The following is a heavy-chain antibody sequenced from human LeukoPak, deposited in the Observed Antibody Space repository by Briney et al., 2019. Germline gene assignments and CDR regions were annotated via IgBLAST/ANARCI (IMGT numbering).Heavy chain of an antibody. Sequence: GESLKISCKGSGYSFTSYWIGWVRQMPGKGLEWMGIISPGDSDTRYSPSFQGQVTMSADKSINTAYLQWGSLKALDTAMYYCARGRGATVITNFDYWGQGTLVTVSS. J-gene: IGHJ4*02. V-gene: IGHV5-51*01. CDR1: GYSFTSYW. D-gene: IGHD4-23*01. CDR2: ISPGDSDT. CDR3: ARGRGATVITNFDY.